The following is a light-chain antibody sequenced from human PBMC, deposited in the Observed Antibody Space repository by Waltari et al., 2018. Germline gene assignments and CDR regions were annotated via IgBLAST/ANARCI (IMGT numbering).Light chain of an antibody. J-gene: IGKJ2*01. CDR3: QQYNNRPYT. Sequence: EIVMTQSPATLSVSPGERVTLSCRASRSFSSHLAWYQQKPGQAPRLLISGTSTRATGIPARFSGSGSGTEFTLTISSLQSEDFVVYYCQQYNNRPYTFGQGTKLEI. V-gene: IGKV3-15*01. CDR2: GTS. CDR1: RSFSSH.